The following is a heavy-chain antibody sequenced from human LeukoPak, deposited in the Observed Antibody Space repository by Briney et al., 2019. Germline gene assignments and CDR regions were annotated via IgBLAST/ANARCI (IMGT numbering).Heavy chain of an antibody. CDR1: GYTFTSYY. CDR3: AREIVGATMDYYYYYMDV. V-gene: IGHV1-69*13. Sequence: SVKVSCKASGYTFTSYYMHWVRQAPGQGLEWMGGIIPIFGTANYAQKFQGRVTITADESTSTAYMELSSLRSEDTAVYYCAREIVGATMDYYYYYMDVWGKGTTVTISS. D-gene: IGHD1-26*01. CDR2: IIPIFGTA. J-gene: IGHJ6*03.